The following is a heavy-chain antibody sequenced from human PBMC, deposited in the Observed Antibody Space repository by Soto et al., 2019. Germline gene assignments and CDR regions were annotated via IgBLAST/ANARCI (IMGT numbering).Heavy chain of an antibody. V-gene: IGHV3-21*01. J-gene: IGHJ4*02. Sequence: EVQLVESGGGLVKPGGSLRLSCAASGFTFSSYSMNWVRQAPGKGLEWVSSISSSSSYIYYADSVKGRFTISRDNAKNPLFLQMNSFRAEATAVYYCARDPDDFWGGGGDYWGQGTLVTVSS. CDR2: ISSSSSYI. D-gene: IGHD3-3*01. CDR1: GFTFSSYS. CDR3: ARDPDDFWGGGGDY.